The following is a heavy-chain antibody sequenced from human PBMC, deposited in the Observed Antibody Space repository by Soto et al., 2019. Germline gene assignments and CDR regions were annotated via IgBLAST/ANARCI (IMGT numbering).Heavy chain of an antibody. CDR3: ARDNYDFWSGEGADY. D-gene: IGHD3-3*01. J-gene: IGHJ4*02. CDR1: GFTFSSYS. Sequence: EVQLVESGGGLVKPGGSLRLSCAASGFTFSSYSMNWVRQAPGKGLEWVSSISSSSSYIYYADSVKGRFTISRDNAKNSLYLQMNSLRAEDTAVYYCARDNYDFWSGEGADYWGQGTLVTVSS. V-gene: IGHV3-21*01. CDR2: ISSSSSYI.